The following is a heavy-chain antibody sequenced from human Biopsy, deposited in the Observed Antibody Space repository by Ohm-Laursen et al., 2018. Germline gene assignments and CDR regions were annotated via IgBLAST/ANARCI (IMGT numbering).Heavy chain of an antibody. CDR3: ARAGVGSDGTDSYYYGMDV. CDR2: MNPNSGDT. D-gene: IGHD5-24*01. V-gene: IGHV1-8*01. J-gene: IGHJ6*02. Sequence: ASVKVSCKTSGYTFSSYDINWVRQATGQGLEWMGWMNPNSGDTGYAQRFQGRITMTRDTSTGTVYMDLNSLGSEDTAVYYCARAGVGSDGTDSYYYGMDVWGPGTTVTVSS. CDR1: GYTFSSYD.